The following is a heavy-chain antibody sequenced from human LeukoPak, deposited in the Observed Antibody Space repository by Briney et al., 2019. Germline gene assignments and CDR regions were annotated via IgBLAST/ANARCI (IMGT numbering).Heavy chain of an antibody. CDR1: GFTFDDYG. V-gene: IGHV3-20*04. CDR3: ARDFKAIVVVPADPPDAFDI. D-gene: IGHD2-2*01. CDR2: INWNGGST. J-gene: IGHJ3*02. Sequence: GGSLRLSCAASGFTFDDYGMSCVRQAPGRGLEWVSGINWNGGSTGYADSVKGRFTISRDNAKNSLYLQMNSLRAEDTALYYCARDFKAIVVVPADPPDAFDIWGQGTMVTVSS.